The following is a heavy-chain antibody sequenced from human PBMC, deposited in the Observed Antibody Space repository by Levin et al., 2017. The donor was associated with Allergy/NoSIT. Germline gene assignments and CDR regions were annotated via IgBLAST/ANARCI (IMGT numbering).Heavy chain of an antibody. CDR2: IKSKTDGGTA. V-gene: IGHV3-15*01. CDR3: TPRAAGLDY. J-gene: IGHJ4*02. D-gene: IGHD6-13*01. Sequence: GGSLRLSCAASGFTFSSASMTWVRQAPRKGLEWVGRIKSKTDGGTADYTAPVKGRFTISRDDSKNTVYLQMDSLKTEDTAVYYCTPRAAGLDYWGQGTLVTVAS. CDR1: GFTFSSAS.